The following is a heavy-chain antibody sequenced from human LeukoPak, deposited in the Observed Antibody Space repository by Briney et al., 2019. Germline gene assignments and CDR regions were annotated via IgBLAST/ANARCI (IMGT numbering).Heavy chain of an antibody. CDR3: ARAPGKVAFKPDFWSGYYDY. CDR2: INPSGGST. Sequence: ASVKVSCKASGYTFTSYYMHWVRQAPGQGLEWMGIINPSGGSTSYAQKFQGRVTMTRDTSTSTVYMELSSLRSEDTAVYYCARAPGKVAFKPDFWSGYYDYWGQGTLVTVSS. D-gene: IGHD3-3*01. CDR1: GYTFTSYY. J-gene: IGHJ4*02. V-gene: IGHV1-46*01.